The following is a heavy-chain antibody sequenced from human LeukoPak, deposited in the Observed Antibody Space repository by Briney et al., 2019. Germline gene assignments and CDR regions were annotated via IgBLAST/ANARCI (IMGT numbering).Heavy chain of an antibody. CDR1: GGSISSGSYY. Sequence: SETLSLTCTVSGGSISSGSYYWSWIRQPAGKGLEWIGRIYTSGSTNYNPSLKSRVTISVDTSKNQFSLKLSSVTAAATAVYYCARGISGEFDYWGQGTLVTVSS. CDR3: ARGISGEFDY. J-gene: IGHJ4*02. CDR2: IYTSGST. D-gene: IGHD6-19*01. V-gene: IGHV4-61*02.